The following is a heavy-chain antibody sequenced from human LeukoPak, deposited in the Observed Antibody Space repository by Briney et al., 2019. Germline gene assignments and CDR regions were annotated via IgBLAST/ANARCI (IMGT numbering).Heavy chain of an antibody. CDR2: IYYSGST. CDR3: ARGAAGYSYG. D-gene: IGHD5-18*01. CDR1: GGSISSYY. Sequence: TSGTLSLTCTVSGGSISSYYWSWIRQPPGKGLEWIGHIYYSGSTNYNPSLKSRVTISIDTSKNQFSLRLSSVTAADTAVYYCARGAAGYSYGWGQGTLVTVSS. V-gene: IGHV4-59*01. J-gene: IGHJ4*02.